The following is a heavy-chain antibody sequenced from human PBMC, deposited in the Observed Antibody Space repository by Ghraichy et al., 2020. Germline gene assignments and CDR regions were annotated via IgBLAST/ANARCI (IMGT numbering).Heavy chain of an antibody. CDR2: IKSDGSDS. Sequence: GESLNISCAASGFNFARHWMSWVRQVPGKGLEWVASIKSDGSDSFYVDSVKGRFTISRDNAENSVSLEMTSLRAEDTAVYYCARDPYGEYKYGGTDYWGWGTLVSVSS. CDR3: ARDPYGEYKYGGTDY. CDR1: GFNFARHW. V-gene: IGHV3-7*01. D-gene: IGHD4-17*01. J-gene: IGHJ4*02.